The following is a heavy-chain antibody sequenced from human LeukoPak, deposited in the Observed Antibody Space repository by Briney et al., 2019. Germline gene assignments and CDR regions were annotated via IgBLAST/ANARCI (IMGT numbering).Heavy chain of an antibody. V-gene: IGHV3-23*01. CDR1: GFTFSSYA. CDR3: AKDMRFDWTPYYFDY. J-gene: IGHJ4*02. Sequence: GGSLRLSCAASGFTFSSYAMSWVRQAPGKGLEWASAISGSGGSTYYADSVKGRFTISRDNSKNTLYLQMNSLRAEDTAVYYCAKDMRFDWTPYYFDYWGQGTLVTVSS. CDR2: ISGSGGST. D-gene: IGHD3-9*01.